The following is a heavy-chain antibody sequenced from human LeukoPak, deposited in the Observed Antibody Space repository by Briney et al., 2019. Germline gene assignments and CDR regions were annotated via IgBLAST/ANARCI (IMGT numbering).Heavy chain of an antibody. CDR2: IYTSGST. CDR3: ARVIAGSGWENNWFDP. CDR1: GGSFSGYY. V-gene: IGHV4-59*10. D-gene: IGHD6-19*01. Sequence: SSETLSLTCAVYGGSFSGYYWSWIRQPAGKGLEWIGRIYTSGSTNYNPSLKSRVTMSVDTSKNQFSLKLSSVTAADTAVYYCARVIAGSGWENNWFDPWGQGTLVTVSS. J-gene: IGHJ5*02.